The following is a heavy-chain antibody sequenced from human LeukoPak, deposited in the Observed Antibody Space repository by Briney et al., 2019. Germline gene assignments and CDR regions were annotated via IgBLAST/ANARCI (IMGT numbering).Heavy chain of an antibody. J-gene: IGHJ4*02. Sequence: GGSLRLSCAASGFTFSSSNMNWVRQAPGKGLEWVSSISSGSSYIYYADPLKGRFTVSRDNAKNSLYLQMNSLRAEDTAVYYCASERYNWNYAFDYWGQGILVTVSS. V-gene: IGHV3-21*01. CDR1: GFTFSSSN. CDR2: ISSGSSYI. CDR3: ASERYNWNYAFDY. D-gene: IGHD1-7*01.